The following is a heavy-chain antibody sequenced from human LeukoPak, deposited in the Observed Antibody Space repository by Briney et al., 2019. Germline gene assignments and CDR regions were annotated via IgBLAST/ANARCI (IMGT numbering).Heavy chain of an antibody. D-gene: IGHD6-19*01. CDR2: INHGRST. J-gene: IGHJ4*02. CDR3: ARAGYSSGREGTNFDY. V-gene: IGHV4-34*01. CDR1: AGSFSGYY. Sequence: SETLSLTCAVYAGSFSGYYWTWIRQPPGKGLEWIGEINHGRSTNYNPSLKSRVTISVDTSKNQFSLKLSSVTAADTAVYYCARAGYSSGREGTNFDYWGQGTLVTVSS.